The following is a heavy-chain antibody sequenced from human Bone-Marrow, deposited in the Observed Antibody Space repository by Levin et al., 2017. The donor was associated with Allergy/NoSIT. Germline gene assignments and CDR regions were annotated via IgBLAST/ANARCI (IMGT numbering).Heavy chain of an antibody. Sequence: SCAASGFTFSSYSMNWVRQAPGKGLEWVSSISSSSSYIYYADSVKGRFTISRDNAKNSLYLQMNSLRAEDTAVYYCARDRDDILTGYYTKYYYDGMDVWGQGTTVTVSS. V-gene: IGHV3-21*01. D-gene: IGHD3-9*01. CDR2: ISSSSSYI. CDR3: ARDRDDILTGYYTKYYYDGMDV. CDR1: GFTFSSYS. J-gene: IGHJ6*02.